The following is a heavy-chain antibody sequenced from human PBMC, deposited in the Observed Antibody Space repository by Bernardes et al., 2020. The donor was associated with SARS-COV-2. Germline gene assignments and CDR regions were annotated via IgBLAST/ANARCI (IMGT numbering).Heavy chain of an antibody. Sequence: GGSLRLSCAASGFTFSSYSMNWVRQAPGKGLEWVSYISSSSSTIYYADSVKGRFTISRDNAKNSLYLQMNSLRAEDTAVYYCARDHIVVVPAAITYYYYYGMDVWGQGTTVTVSS. V-gene: IGHV3-48*01. CDR3: ARDHIVVVPAAITYYYYYGMDV. CDR1: GFTFSSYS. CDR2: ISSSSSTI. D-gene: IGHD2-2*01. J-gene: IGHJ6*02.